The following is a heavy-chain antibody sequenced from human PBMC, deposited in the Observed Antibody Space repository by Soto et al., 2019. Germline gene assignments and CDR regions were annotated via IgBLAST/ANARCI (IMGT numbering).Heavy chain of an antibody. CDR3: ARDRGFGMDA. V-gene: IGHV4-31*03. CDR1: GGSINGGRYY. CDR2: IYESGTI. J-gene: IGHJ6*02. Sequence: QVPLQESGPGLVKPSQTLSLTCTVSGGSINGGRYYWNWIRQHPGKGLEWIGYIYESGTIDYNPTLKSRVIISDDTSKNQFSLSLISVTAADTAVYYCARDRGFGMDAWGQGTMVIVSS.